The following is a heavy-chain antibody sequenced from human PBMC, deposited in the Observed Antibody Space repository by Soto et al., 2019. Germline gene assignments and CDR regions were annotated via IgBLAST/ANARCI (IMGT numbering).Heavy chain of an antibody. Sequence: GGSLRLSCAASGFTFSSYGMHWVHQAPGKGLEWVAVISYDGSNKYYADSVKGRFTISRDNSKNTLYLQMNSLRAEDTAVYYCAKDLRGSGWFYGMDVWGQGTTVTVSS. D-gene: IGHD6-19*01. CDR1: GFTFSSYG. CDR2: ISYDGSNK. J-gene: IGHJ6*02. CDR3: AKDLRGSGWFYGMDV. V-gene: IGHV3-30*18.